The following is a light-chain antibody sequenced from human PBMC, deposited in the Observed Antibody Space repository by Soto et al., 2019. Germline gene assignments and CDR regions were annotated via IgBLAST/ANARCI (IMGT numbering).Light chain of an antibody. CDR2: AVS. CDR3: CSYTSLSTVV. V-gene: IGLV2-14*01. J-gene: IGLJ2*01. CDR1: SSDVGGYNH. Sequence: QSVLTQPASVSGSPGQSITISCTGTSSDVGGYNHVSWYQHSPGKAPKLILFAVSELPSGVSHRFSGSKSGNTASLTISGLQAEDEADYYCCSYTSLSTVVFGGGTKLTVL.